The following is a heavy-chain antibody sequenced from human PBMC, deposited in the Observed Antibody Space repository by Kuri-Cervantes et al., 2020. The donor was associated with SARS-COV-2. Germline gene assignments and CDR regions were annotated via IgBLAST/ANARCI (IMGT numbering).Heavy chain of an antibody. CDR3: ARRSYYDFFTGYYIPFYMDV. J-gene: IGHJ6*03. V-gene: IGHV4-39*01. CDR1: GGSISSFTYY. Sequence: ESLKISCTVSGGSISSFTYYWDWIRQPPGKGLEWAGSISSNGNTYYNPSLKSRLTTSVDTSKNQFSLKLTSVTAADTAVYYCARRSYYDFFTGYYIPFYMDVWGKGTTVTVSS. CDR2: ISSNGNT. D-gene: IGHD3-9*01.